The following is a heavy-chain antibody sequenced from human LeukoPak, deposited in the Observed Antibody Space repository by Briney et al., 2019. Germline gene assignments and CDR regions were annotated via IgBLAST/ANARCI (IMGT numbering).Heavy chain of an antibody. V-gene: IGHV3-53*01. D-gene: IGHD4-17*01. J-gene: IGHJ4*02. CDR3: ARDPQYGDYFDY. Sequence: GGSLRLSCAVSGFTVSGNYMSWIRQGPGKGLEWVSLIYSDDTTLYADSVKGRFTISRDISKNTLYLQMSSLRAEDTAVYYCARDPQYGDYFDYWGQGTLVTVSS. CDR1: GFTVSGNY. CDR2: IYSDDTT.